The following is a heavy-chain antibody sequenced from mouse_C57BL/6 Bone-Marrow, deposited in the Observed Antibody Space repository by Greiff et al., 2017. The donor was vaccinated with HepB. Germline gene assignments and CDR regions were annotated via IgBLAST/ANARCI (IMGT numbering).Heavy chain of an antibody. Sequence: QVQLQQPGAELVKPGASVKMSCKASGYTFTSYWITWVKQRPGQGLEWIGEIYPGSGSTNYNEKFKSKATLTVDTSSSTAYMQLSSLTSEDSAVYYCAREGLYYDYDLYFDYWGQGTTLTVSS. CDR2: IYPGSGST. CDR3: AREGLYYDYDLYFDY. CDR1: GYTFTSYW. D-gene: IGHD2-4*01. J-gene: IGHJ2*01. V-gene: IGHV1-55*01.